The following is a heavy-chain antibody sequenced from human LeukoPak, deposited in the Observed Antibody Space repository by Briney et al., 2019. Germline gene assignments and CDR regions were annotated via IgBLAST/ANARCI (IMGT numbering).Heavy chain of an antibody. D-gene: IGHD3-10*01. CDR3: ARALLWFGELYD. CDR1: GFTFSSYA. CDR2: ISGSGGST. J-gene: IGHJ4*02. V-gene: IGHV3-23*01. Sequence: GGSLRLSCAASGFTFSSYAMSWVRQAPGKGLEWVSAISGSGGSTYYADSVKGRFTISRDNSKNTLYLQMNSLRAEDTAVYYCARALLWFGELYDWGQGTLVTVSS.